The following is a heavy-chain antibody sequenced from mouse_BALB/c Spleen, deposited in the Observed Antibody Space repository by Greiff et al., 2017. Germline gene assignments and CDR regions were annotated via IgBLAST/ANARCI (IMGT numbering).Heavy chain of an antibody. D-gene: IGHD2-10*01. CDR3: TSAYYGNYLDY. J-gene: IGHJ2*01. Sequence: EVMLVESGGGLVKPGGSLKLSCAASGFTFSSYTMSWVRQTPEKRLEWVATISSGGSYTYYPDSVKGRFTISRDNAKNTLYLQMSSLKSEDTAMYYCTSAYYGNYLDYWGQGTTLTVSS. CDR2: ISSGGSYT. V-gene: IGHV5-6-4*01. CDR1: GFTFSSYT.